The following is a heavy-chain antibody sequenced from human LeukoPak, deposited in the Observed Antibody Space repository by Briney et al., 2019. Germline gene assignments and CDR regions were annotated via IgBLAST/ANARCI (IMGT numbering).Heavy chain of an antibody. CDR2: TWDGRSA. J-gene: IGHJ6*02. Sequence: PGGSLRLSCAASGFTFDDYGMHWVRQAPGKGLEWLSLTWDGRSAYYADSVRGRFTIFRDNSEKTLYLQMNSLRSEDAALYYCVKKLPHYYHYGMDVWGRGTTVTVSS. CDR3: VKKLPHYYHYGMDV. CDR1: GFTFDDYG. V-gene: IGHV3-43*01. D-gene: IGHD1-7*01.